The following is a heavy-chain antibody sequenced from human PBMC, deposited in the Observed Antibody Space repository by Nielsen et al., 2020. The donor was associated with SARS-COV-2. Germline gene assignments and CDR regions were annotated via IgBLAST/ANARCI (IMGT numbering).Heavy chain of an antibody. Sequence: GSLRLSCAASGFTFSDHYMTWIRQTPGKGLEWISYITNTGAEYYADSVKGRFTISRGNAQSSLYLLMNNLRAEDTAVYYCASSGWLDYWGQGTRVTVSS. CDR3: ASSGWLDY. V-gene: IGHV3-11*04. CDR2: ITNTGAE. D-gene: IGHD6-19*01. CDR1: GFTFSDHY. J-gene: IGHJ4*02.